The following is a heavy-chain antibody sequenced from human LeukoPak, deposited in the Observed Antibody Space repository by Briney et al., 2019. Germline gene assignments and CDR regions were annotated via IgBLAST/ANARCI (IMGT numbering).Heavy chain of an antibody. J-gene: IGHJ4*02. CDR2: INWNGGST. V-gene: IGHV3-20*01. CDR3: ARDRRLPEFDY. CDR1: GFTFDDYG. D-gene: IGHD2-2*01. Sequence: GGSLRLSCAASGFTFDDYGMSWVRQAPGKGLERVSGINWNGGSTGYADSVKGRFTISRDNAKNSLYLQMNSLRAEDTALYHCARDRRLPEFDYWGQGTLVTVSS.